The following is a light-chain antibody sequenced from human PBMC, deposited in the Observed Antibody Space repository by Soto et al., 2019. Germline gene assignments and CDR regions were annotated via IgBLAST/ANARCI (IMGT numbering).Light chain of an antibody. J-gene: IGLJ3*02. Sequence: QSALTQPASVSGSPGQAITISCTGTSSDIGTYNSVSWYQHHPGKARKLIIHEVSNRPSGVSNRFSGSKSGNTASLTIYGLQTEDEADYYCRSYLSPSALGFGGGTKVTVL. V-gene: IGLV2-14*01. CDR2: EVS. CDR3: RSYLSPSALG. CDR1: SSDIGTYNS.